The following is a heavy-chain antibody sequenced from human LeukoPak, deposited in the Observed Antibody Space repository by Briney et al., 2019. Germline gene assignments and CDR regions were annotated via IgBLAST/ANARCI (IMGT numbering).Heavy chain of an antibody. CDR3: ARDPGGSGNDY. J-gene: IGHJ4*02. CDR2: IYYSGST. Sequence: NLSETLSLTCTLPRGSPSSSSYYTGWIRLPPGKGLEWIGSIYYSGSTYYNPSLKSRVTISVDTSKNQFSLKLSSVTAADTAVYYCARDPGGSGNDYWGQGTLVTVSS. CDR1: RGSPSSSSYY. D-gene: IGHD3-10*01. V-gene: IGHV4-39*07.